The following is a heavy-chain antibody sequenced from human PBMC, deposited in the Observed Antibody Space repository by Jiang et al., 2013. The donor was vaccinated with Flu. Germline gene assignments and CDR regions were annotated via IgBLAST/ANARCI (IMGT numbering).Heavy chain of an antibody. CDR2: IYYSGST. CDR1: GGSVSSGSYY. CDR3: AREAFGGLQNY. D-gene: IGHD3-16*01. V-gene: IGHV4-61*01. Sequence: GSGLVKPSETLSLTCTVSGGSVSSGSYYWSRIRQPPGKGLEWIGYIYYSGSTNYNPSLKSRVTISVDTSKNQFSLKLSSVTAADTAVYYCAREAFGGLQNYWGQGTLVTVSS. J-gene: IGHJ4*02.